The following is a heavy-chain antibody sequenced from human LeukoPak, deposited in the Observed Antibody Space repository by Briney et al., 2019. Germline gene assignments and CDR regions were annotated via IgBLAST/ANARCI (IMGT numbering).Heavy chain of an antibody. V-gene: IGHV3-7*01. Sequence: GGSLRLSCAASGFSFSTTWMTWVRQAPGKGLEWVANIKYDGSEKYYADSLKGRFTLSRDNARNSLYLHMDSLRAEDTAVYYCARGAYSSGWAYFDHWGQGTLVTVSS. D-gene: IGHD6-19*01. CDR2: IKYDGSEK. J-gene: IGHJ4*02. CDR3: ARGAYSSGWAYFDH. CDR1: GFSFSTTW.